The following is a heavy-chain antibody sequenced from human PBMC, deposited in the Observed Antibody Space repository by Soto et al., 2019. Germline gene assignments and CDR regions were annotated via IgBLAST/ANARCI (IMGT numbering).Heavy chain of an antibody. Sequence: GGSLRLSCAASGFTFSSYGMHWVRQAPGKGLEWVAVISCDGSNKYYADSVKGRFTISRDNSKNTLYLQMNSLRAEDTAVYYCAKDLDWSFWSGYYYYGMDVWGQGTTVTVSS. V-gene: IGHV3-30*18. CDR1: GFTFSSYG. D-gene: IGHD3-3*01. CDR2: ISCDGSNK. CDR3: AKDLDWSFWSGYYYYGMDV. J-gene: IGHJ6*02.